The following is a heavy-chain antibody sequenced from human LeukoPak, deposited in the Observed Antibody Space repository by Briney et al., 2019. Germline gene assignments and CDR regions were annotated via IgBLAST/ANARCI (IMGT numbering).Heavy chain of an antibody. D-gene: IGHD5-12*01. CDR1: GGSISSGNW. V-gene: IGHV4-4*02. CDR2: IYHSGST. J-gene: IGHJ4*02. CDR3: WYSGYDSGFDY. Sequence: SGTLSLTCAVSGGSISSGNWWSWVRQPPGKGLEWIGEIYHSGSTNYNPSPKSRVTISVDKSKNQFSLNLSSVTAADTAVYYCWYSGYDSGFDYWGQGTLVTVSS.